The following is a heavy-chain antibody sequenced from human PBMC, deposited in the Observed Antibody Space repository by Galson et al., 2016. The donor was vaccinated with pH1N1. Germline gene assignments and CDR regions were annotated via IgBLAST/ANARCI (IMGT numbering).Heavy chain of an antibody. J-gene: IGHJ4*02. CDR1: GYTFPNYF. Sequence: SVKVSCKASGYTFPNYFMHWVRQAPGQGLEWMGVINPSGGETTYAQKFQGRATMTRDRAKSTVYMEMSSLRSGDTDIYYCAGIICTSNSCVFAYWGQGTLVSVTS. CDR2: INPSGGET. CDR3: AGIICTSNSCVFAY. V-gene: IGHV1-46*01. D-gene: IGHD2-8*01.